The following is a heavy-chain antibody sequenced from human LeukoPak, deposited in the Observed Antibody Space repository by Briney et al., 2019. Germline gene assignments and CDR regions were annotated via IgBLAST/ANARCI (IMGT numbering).Heavy chain of an antibody. CDR2: ISYDGSNK. V-gene: IGHV3-33*05. CDR1: GFTFSSYG. CDR3: AKSVGRSITIVRGVIPLFGP. D-gene: IGHD3-10*01. Sequence: PGGSLRLSCAASGFTFSSYGMHWVRQAPGKGLEWVAVISYDGSNKYYADSVKGRFTISRDNSKNTLYLQMNSLRAEDTAVYYCAKSVGRSITIVRGVIPLFGPWGQGTLVPGSS. J-gene: IGHJ5*02.